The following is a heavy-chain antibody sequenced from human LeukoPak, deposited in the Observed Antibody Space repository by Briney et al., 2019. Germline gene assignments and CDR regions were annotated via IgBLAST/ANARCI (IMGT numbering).Heavy chain of an antibody. J-gene: IGHJ4*02. CDR3: ARDLSAAFDF. CDR1: GLPFSSYG. V-gene: IGHV3-33*01. Sequence: PGGSLRLSCAASGLPFSSYGMHWVRQAPGKGLEWVARLVYDARSDYGNSVKGRFSISRDDSKNTLFLDMSNLRVEDTALYYCARDLSAAFDFWGQGVLVTVSS. CDR2: LVYDARS. D-gene: IGHD6-19*01.